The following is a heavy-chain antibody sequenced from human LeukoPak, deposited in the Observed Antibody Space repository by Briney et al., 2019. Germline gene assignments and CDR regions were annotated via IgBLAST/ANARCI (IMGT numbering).Heavy chain of an antibody. CDR2: ISSSSSTI. CDR1: GFTFSDYA. Sequence: PGGSLRLSCAASGFTFSDYAMTWVRQAAGKGLEWVSYISSSSSTIYHADSVKGRFTISRDNAKNSLYLQMNSLRDEDTAVYYCARDATTGNWFDPWGQGTLVTVSS. CDR3: ARDATTGNWFDP. D-gene: IGHD4-17*01. J-gene: IGHJ5*02. V-gene: IGHV3-48*02.